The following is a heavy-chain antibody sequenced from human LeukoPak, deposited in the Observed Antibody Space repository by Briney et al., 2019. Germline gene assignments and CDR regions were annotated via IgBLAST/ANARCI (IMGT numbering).Heavy chain of an antibody. CDR2: IIPILGIA. Sequence: ASVKVSCKASGGTFSSYTISWVRQAPGQGLEWMGRIIPILGIANYAQKFQGRVTITADKSTSTAYMELSSLRSEDTAVYYCARDPGYDILTGRKAPFFDYWGQGTLVTVSS. J-gene: IGHJ4*02. D-gene: IGHD3-9*01. CDR1: GGTFSSYT. CDR3: ARDPGYDILTGRKAPFFDY. V-gene: IGHV1-69*04.